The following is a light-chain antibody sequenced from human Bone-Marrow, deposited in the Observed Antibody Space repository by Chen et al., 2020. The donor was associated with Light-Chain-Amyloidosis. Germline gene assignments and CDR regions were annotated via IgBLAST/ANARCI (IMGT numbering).Light chain of an antibody. CDR2: SNN. J-gene: IGLJ3*02. V-gene: IGLV1-44*01. Sequence: QSVLTQPPSASGTPGQRVTISCSGSSSNIGSNTVHWYQQLPGTAPKRLIYSNNQRPSGGPDRFPGCTSVTSAALAISGLQSEDEADYYCAAWDDSLNGPGFGGGTKLTVL. CDR1: SSNIGSNT. CDR3: AAWDDSLNGPG.